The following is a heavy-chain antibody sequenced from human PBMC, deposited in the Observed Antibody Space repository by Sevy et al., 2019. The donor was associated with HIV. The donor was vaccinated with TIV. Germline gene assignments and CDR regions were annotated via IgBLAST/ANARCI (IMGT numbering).Heavy chain of an antibody. CDR2: IFTSGST. D-gene: IGHD2-21*02. J-gene: IGHJ5*02. V-gene: IGHV4-4*07. CDR1: GGSITSYY. CDR3: ARDWGGVTAGYFDP. Sequence: SETLSLTCTVSGGSITSYYWSWIRQPAGKGLEWIGRIFTSGSTNYNPSLKSRVTMSVDTSKNQFSLKLSSVTAADTAVYYWARDWGGVTAGYFDPWGQGTLVTVSS.